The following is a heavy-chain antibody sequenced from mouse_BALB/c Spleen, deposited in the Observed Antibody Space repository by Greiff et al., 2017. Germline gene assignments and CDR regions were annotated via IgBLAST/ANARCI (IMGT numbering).Heavy chain of an antibody. CDR1: GYTFTSYT. Sequence: QVQLQQSAAELARPGASVKMSCKASGYTFTSYTMHWVKQRPGQGLEWIGYINPSSGNTEYNQKFKDKTTLTADKSSSTAYMQLSSLTSEDSAVYYCASGYPAWFAYWGQGTLVTVSA. CDR3: ASGYPAWFAY. J-gene: IGHJ3*01. CDR2: INPSSGNT. D-gene: IGHD2-2*01. V-gene: IGHV1-4*02.